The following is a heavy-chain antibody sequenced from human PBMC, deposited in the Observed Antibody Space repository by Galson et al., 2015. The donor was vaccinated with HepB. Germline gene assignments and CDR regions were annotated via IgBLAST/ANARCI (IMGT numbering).Heavy chain of an antibody. J-gene: IGHJ4*02. CDR3: AREAHIAAPASFDY. CDR2: TWHDGSNS. V-gene: IGHV3-33*08. CDR1: GFTFSRYG. D-gene: IGHD6-25*01. Sequence: SLRLSCAASGFTFSRYGMHWVRPVPGKGLEWVALTWHDGSNSFYAASVKGRFTIARDNSQNTLYLHMTNLRAEDTALYYCAREAHIAAPASFDYWGQGTLVTVSS.